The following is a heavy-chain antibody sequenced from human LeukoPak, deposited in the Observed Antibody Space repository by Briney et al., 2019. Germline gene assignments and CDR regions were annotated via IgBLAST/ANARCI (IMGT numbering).Heavy chain of an antibody. V-gene: IGHV1-46*01. CDR1: GYTFTSYY. J-gene: IGHJ4*02. CDR3: ARVAYCGGDCPNHFDY. D-gene: IGHD2-21*02. CDR2: INPSGGST. Sequence: ASVKVSCKASGYTFTSYYMHWVRQAPGQGLEWMGIINPSGGSTSYAQKFQGRVTMTRDTSTSTVYMELSSLRSEDTAVYYCARVAYCGGDCPNHFDYWGQGTLVTVSS.